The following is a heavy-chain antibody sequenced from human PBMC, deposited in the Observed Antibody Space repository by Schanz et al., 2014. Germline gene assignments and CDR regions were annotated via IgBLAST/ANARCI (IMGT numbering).Heavy chain of an antibody. CDR2: LYINAGST. CDR1: GFTFSSYW. CDR3: ARDEGRDGYNLAFDV. J-gene: IGHJ3*01. D-gene: IGHD2-21*01. V-gene: IGHV3-74*01. Sequence: EVQLVESGGGLVQPGGSLRLSCAASGFTFSSYWMHWVRQAPGKGLEWISSLYINAGSTRYADSVKGRFFISRDSSKNTLFLQMNSLRADDTAIYFCARDEGRDGYNLAFDVWGQGTLVTVSS.